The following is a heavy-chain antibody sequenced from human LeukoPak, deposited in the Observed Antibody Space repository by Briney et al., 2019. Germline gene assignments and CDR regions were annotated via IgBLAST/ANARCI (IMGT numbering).Heavy chain of an antibody. CDR1: GGSISSYY. CDR2: IYYSGST. CDR3: ARHSRGSYGILTGYYWGYFDY. D-gene: IGHD3-9*01. J-gene: IGHJ4*02. V-gene: IGHV4-59*08. Sequence: SETLSLTCTVSGGSISSYYWSWIRQPPGKGLEWIGYIYYSGSTNYNPSLKSRVTISVDTSKNQFSLKLSSVTAADTAVYYCARHSRGSYGILTGYYWGYFDYWGQGTLVTVSS.